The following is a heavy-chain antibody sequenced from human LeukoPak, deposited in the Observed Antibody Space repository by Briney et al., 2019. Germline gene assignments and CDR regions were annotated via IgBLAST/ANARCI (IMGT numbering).Heavy chain of an antibody. CDR2: IKQDGSEK. Sequence: PGGSLRLSCAASGFTFSSYWMSWVRQAPGKGLEWVANIKQDGSEKYYVDSVKGRFTISRNNAKNSLYLQMNSLRAEDTAVYYCGGVIVGGHFYYYGMDVWGQGTTVTVSS. CDR1: GFTFSSYW. D-gene: IGHD2-15*01. CDR3: GGVIVGGHFYYYGMDV. V-gene: IGHV3-7*04. J-gene: IGHJ6*02.